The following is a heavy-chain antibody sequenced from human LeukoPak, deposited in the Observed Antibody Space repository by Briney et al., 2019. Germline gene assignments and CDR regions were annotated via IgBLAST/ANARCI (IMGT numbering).Heavy chain of an antibody. CDR3: ARDRGSWDV. J-gene: IGHJ6*04. D-gene: IGHD3-10*01. V-gene: IGHV4-61*02. CDR1: GGSISSGSYY. CDR2: IYTSGST. Sequence: SQTLSLTCTVSGGSISSGSYYWSWIRQPPGKGLEWIGRIYTSGSTNYNPSLKSRVTISVDTSKNQFSLKLSSVTAADRAVYYCARDRGSWDVWGKGTTVTVSS.